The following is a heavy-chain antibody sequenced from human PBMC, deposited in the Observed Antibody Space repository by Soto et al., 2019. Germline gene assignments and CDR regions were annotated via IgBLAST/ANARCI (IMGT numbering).Heavy chain of an antibody. CDR1: GGSISSYY. D-gene: IGHD2-8*01. CDR3: ASKPNGLYYFDY. CDR2: IYYSGRT. V-gene: IGHV4-59*01. Sequence: SETLSLTCTGSGGSISSYYWSWIRQPPGKGLEWIGYIYYSGRTNYNPSLKSRVTISVDTSKNQFSLKLSSVTAADTAVYYCASKPNGLYYFDYWGQGALVTVSS. J-gene: IGHJ4*02.